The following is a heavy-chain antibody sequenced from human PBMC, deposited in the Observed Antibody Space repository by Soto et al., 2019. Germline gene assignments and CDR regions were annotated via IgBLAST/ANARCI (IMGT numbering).Heavy chain of an antibody. V-gene: IGHV5-51*01. CDR3: ARHDYYGLKAFDI. Sequence: GESLKISCEGSGYTFTTYWVAWVRQMPGKGLEWMAITYPGDSETRYSPSFQGQVTISADKSISTAYLQWSSLKASDTAMYYCARHDYYGLKAFDIWGQGTMVTVSS. CDR1: GYTFTTYW. D-gene: IGHD3-10*01. J-gene: IGHJ3*02. CDR2: TYPGDSET.